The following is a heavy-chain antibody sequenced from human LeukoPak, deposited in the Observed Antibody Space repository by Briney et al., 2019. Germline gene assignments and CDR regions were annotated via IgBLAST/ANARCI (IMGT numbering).Heavy chain of an antibody. J-gene: IGHJ4*02. D-gene: IGHD1-1*01. CDR3: AKGNWRYFDY. V-gene: IGHV3-23*01. CDR2: VSTSGGST. Sequence: GGSLRLSCAASGFTVRSNYMSWVRQAPGKGLEWVSAVSTSGGSTYYADSVKGRFTISRDNSKNTLYLQMNSLGADDTAVYYCAKGNWRYFDYWGQGTLVTVSS. CDR1: GFTVRSNY.